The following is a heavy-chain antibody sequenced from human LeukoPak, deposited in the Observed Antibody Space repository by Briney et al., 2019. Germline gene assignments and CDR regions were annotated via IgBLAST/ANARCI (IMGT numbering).Heavy chain of an antibody. CDR2: ISSSSNYI. J-gene: IGHJ4*02. CDR1: GFTFSSYS. V-gene: IGHV3-21*01. CDR3: ARIRQIRFGESDY. Sequence: GGSLRLSRAASGFTFSSYSMNWVRQAPGKRLEWVSSISSSSNYIYYADSVKGRFTISRDNAKNSLYLQMNSLRAEDTAVYYCARIRQIRFGESDYWGQGTLVTVSS. D-gene: IGHD3-10*01.